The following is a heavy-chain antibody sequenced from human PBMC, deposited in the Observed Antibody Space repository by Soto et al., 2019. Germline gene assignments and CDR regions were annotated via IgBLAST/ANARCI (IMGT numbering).Heavy chain of an antibody. CDR1: GGTFSSYA. Sequence: QVQLVQSGAEVKKPGSSVKVSCKASGGTFSSYAISWVRQAPGQGLEWMGGIIPIFGTANYAQKFQGRVTITADESTSTAYMELSSLRSEGTAVYYCARGKDIVLIPAADYYYYGMDVWGQGTTVTVSS. V-gene: IGHV1-69*12. J-gene: IGHJ6*02. D-gene: IGHD2-2*01. CDR3: ARGKDIVLIPAADYYYYGMDV. CDR2: IIPIFGTA.